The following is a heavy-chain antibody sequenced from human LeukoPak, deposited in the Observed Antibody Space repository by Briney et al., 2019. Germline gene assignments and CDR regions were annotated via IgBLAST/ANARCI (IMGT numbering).Heavy chain of an antibody. CDR2: ITGSAGGT. CDR1: GFTFSSYA. Sequence: GGSLRLSCAASGFTFSSYAMGWVRQAPGKGLEWVSAITGSAGGTYYADSVKGRSAISRDNSKNTQYLDMNSLRAEDTAVYYCAKGSSSVWPYYFDYWGPGALVTASS. CDR3: AKGSSSVWPYYFDY. V-gene: IGHV3-23*01. J-gene: IGHJ4*02. D-gene: IGHD5/OR15-5a*01.